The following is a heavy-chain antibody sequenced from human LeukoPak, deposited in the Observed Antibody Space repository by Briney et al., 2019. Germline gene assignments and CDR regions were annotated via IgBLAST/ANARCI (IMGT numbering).Heavy chain of an antibody. CDR3: ARPPTAHLGDLLWIDY. CDR2: IWYDGSNK. D-gene: IGHD3-10*01. Sequence: GRSLRLSCSASGFTFSTYGMHWVRQAPGKGLEWVAVIWYDGSNKYYADSVKGRFTISRDNSKNTLYLQMNSLRAEDTAVYYCARPPTAHLGDLLWIDYWGQGTLVTVSS. J-gene: IGHJ4*02. CDR1: GFTFSTYG. V-gene: IGHV3-33*08.